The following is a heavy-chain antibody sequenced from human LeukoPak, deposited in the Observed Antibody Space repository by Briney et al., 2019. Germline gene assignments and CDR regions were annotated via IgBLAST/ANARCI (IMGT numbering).Heavy chain of an antibody. Sequence: SETLSLTXTVSGGSISSSSYYWGWISQPPGKGLEWIGSIYYSGSTYYNLSLKSRVTISVDTSKNQFSLKLSSVTAADTAVYYCARHFVTFQAGESFDPWGQGTLVTVSS. CDR1: GGSISSSSYY. J-gene: IGHJ5*02. D-gene: IGHD3-16*01. CDR2: IYYSGST. V-gene: IGHV4-39*01. CDR3: ARHFVTFQAGESFDP.